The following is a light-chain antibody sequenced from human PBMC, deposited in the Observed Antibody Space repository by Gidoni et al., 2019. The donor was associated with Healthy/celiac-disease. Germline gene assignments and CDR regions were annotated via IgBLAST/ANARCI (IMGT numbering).Light chain of an antibody. V-gene: IGKV1-5*03. CDR1: QSISSW. Sequence: DIQMTQSPSTLSASVGDRVTITCRASQSISSWLAWYQQKPGKAPKLLLYKASSLESGVPSRFSGSGSGTEFTLTISSLQPDDFATYYCQQYNSYSWTFGQXTKVEIK. CDR3: QQYNSYSWT. J-gene: IGKJ1*01. CDR2: KAS.